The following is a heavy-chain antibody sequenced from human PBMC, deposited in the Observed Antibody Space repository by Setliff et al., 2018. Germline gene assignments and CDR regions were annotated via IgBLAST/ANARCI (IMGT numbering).Heavy chain of an antibody. CDR3: ATDGPVLNGDYIS. Sequence: SETLSLTCSVSGASISTTYYYWDWIRQSPEKGLEWIGTIYQNGITYYNPSVKSRVTISVDKSKNQFSLSLRSVTAADTAVYYCATDGPVLNGDYISWGQGTLVTVA. V-gene: IGHV4-39*07. CDR2: IYQNGIT. J-gene: IGHJ5*02. D-gene: IGHD3-10*01. CDR1: GASISTTYYY.